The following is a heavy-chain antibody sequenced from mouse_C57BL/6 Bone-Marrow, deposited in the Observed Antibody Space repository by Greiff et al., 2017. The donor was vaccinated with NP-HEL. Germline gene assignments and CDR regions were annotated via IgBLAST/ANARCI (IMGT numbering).Heavy chain of an antibody. V-gene: IGHV1-12*01. CDR3: LYYDYEGHYAMDY. Sequence: LQQSGAELVRPGASVKMSCKASGYTFTSYNMHWVKQTPRQGLEWIGAIYPGNGDTSYNQKFKGKATLTVDKSSSTAYMQLSSLTSEDSAVYFCLYYDYEGHYAMDYWGQGTSVTVSS. D-gene: IGHD2-4*01. CDR1: GYTFTSYN. J-gene: IGHJ4*01. CDR2: IYPGNGDT.